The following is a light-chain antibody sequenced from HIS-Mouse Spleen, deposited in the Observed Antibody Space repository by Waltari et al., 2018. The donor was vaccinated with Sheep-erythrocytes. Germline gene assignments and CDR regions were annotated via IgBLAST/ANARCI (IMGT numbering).Light chain of an antibody. CDR2: EGS. CDR1: SSDVGSYNL. J-gene: IGLJ3*02. Sequence: QSALTQPASVSGSPGQSITISCTGTSSDVGSYNLVSWYQPHPGKAPKPLIYEGSKRPSGVSNRCSGSKSGNTASLTISGLQAEDEADYYCCSYAGSSTPWVFGGGTKLTVL. V-gene: IGLV2-23*01. CDR3: CSYAGSSTPWV.